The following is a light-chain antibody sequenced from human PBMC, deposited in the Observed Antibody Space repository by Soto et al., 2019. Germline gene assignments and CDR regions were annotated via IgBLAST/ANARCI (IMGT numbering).Light chain of an antibody. CDR2: KVS. Sequence: DVVMTQSPLSLPVTLGQPASISCRSSQSLVKSDGNTNLNWFYQRPGQSPRRLIYKVSIRYSGVPDIFSGSESGTDFTLKISGVEAEDVGVYYCMQATYWPYTFGQGTNLEIK. CDR1: QSLVKSDGNTN. CDR3: MQATYWPYT. J-gene: IGKJ2*01. V-gene: IGKV2-30*01.